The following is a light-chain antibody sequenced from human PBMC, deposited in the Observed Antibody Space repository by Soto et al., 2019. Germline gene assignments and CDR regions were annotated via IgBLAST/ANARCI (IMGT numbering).Light chain of an antibody. CDR1: QSVSTY. CDR3: QQRRTWPS. CDR2: DAS. V-gene: IGKV3-11*01. J-gene: IGKJ3*01. Sequence: EIVLTQSPATLSLSPGERATLSCRASQSVSTYLAWYQQKAGQAPRLLIYDASNRATGIPARFSGSGSGTDFTLTVSCLEPEDFAVYYCQQRRTWPSFGPGTKVDIK.